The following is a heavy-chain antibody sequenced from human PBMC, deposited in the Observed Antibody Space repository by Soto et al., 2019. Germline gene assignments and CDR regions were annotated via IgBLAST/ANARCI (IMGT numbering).Heavy chain of an antibody. CDR1: GGSISSGGYY. V-gene: IGHV4-31*03. CDR3: ARDPWEYYGWGSWFDY. J-gene: IGHJ4*02. CDR2: IYYSGST. Sequence: QVQLQESGPGLVKPSQTLSLTCTVSGGSISSGGYYWSWIRQHPGKGLEWIGYIYYSGSTYYNPYFKGRFTISVGTSKNQFSLKLSSVTAADTAVYYCARDPWEYYGWGSWFDYWGQGTLVTLSS. D-gene: IGHD3-10*01.